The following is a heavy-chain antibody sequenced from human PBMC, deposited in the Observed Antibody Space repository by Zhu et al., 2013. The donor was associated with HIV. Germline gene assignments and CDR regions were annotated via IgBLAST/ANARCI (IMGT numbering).Heavy chain of an antibody. D-gene: IGHD2-21*02. CDR2: INLNSGGT. CDR3: ASSGHHCGGDCSAYFQY. Sequence: QVQLVQSGAEVKKPGASVKVSCKASGYSFTGFYMYWVRQAPGQGLEWMGWINLNSGGTKYAQKFQGRVTMTRDTSINTAYMDLSRLKSDDAAVYYCASSGHHCGGDCSAYFQYWGQGTLVTVSS. J-gene: IGHJ1*01. CDR1: GYSFTGFY. V-gene: IGHV1-2*02.